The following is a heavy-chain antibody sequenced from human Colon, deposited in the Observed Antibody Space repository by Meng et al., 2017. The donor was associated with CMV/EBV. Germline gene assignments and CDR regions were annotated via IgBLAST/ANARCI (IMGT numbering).Heavy chain of an antibody. J-gene: IGHJ5*02. Sequence: SCATSGFTFTTYTMNWVRQAPGKGLEWVSCISHSGSYIYQADSVKGRFTISRDNAKNSVYLEMNNLTAEDTAVYYCARTARQWLVQGWFDPWGQGTLVTVSS. CDR3: ARTARQWLVQGWFDP. D-gene: IGHD6-19*01. V-gene: IGHV3-21*01. CDR2: ISHSGSYI. CDR1: GFTFTTYT.